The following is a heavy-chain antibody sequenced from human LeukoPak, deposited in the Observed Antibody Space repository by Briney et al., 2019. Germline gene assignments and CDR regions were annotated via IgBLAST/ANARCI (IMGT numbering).Heavy chain of an antibody. CDR2: IYYSGST. J-gene: IGHJ3*02. CDR1: GGSISSGDYY. CDR3: ATPGIAAATDAFDI. V-gene: IGHV4-30-4*01. Sequence: SETLSLTCTVSGGSISSGDYYWSWIRQPPGKGLEWIGYIYYSGSTYYNPSLKSRVTISVDTSKNQFSLKLSSVTAADTAVYYCATPGIAAATDAFDIWGQGTMVTVSS. D-gene: IGHD6-13*01.